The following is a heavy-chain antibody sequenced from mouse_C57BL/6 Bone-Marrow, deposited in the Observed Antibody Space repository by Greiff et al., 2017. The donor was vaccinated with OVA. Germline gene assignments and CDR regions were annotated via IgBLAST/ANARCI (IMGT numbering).Heavy chain of an antibody. D-gene: IGHD2-2*01. CDR1: GYTFTSYG. Sequence: VQLQQSGAELARPGASVKLSCKASGYTFTSYGISWVKQRTGQGLEWIGEIYPRSGNTYYNEKFKGKATLTADKSSSTAYLELRRLTSEDTAVYFCARSSYGYDRDAMDYWGQGTSVTVSS. CDR3: ARSSYGYDRDAMDY. CDR2: IYPRSGNT. V-gene: IGHV1-81*01. J-gene: IGHJ4*01.